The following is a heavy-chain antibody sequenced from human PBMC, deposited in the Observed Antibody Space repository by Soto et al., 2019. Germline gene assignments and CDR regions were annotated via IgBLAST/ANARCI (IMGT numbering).Heavy chain of an antibody. J-gene: IGHJ3*02. V-gene: IGHV3-48*03. CDR2: ISSSGSTI. CDR3: ATERPLTLGGGIVSIPDPFDI. CDR1: VFTSSSYD. Sequence: PGGSLILSCAASVFTSSSYDMNWVRQARWQWMEWVSYISSSGSTIYYADSVKGRFTISRDNAKNSLYLQMNSLRAEDTAVYYCATERPLTLGGGIVSIPDPFDIWGQGTMVTV. D-gene: IGHD3-16*02.